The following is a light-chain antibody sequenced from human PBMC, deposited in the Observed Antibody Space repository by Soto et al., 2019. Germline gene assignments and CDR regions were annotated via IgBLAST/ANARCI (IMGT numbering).Light chain of an antibody. CDR2: EVS. V-gene: IGLV2-14*01. J-gene: IGLJ1*01. Sequence: QSALTQPASVSGSPGQSITISCTGTSSDVGGYNYVSWYQQHPGKAPKLMLYEVSNRPSGFSNRFSGSKSGNTASLTISGIQAEDDANYYCSSYTSSSTGVFGTGTKLTVL. CDR1: SSDVGGYNY. CDR3: SSYTSSSTGV.